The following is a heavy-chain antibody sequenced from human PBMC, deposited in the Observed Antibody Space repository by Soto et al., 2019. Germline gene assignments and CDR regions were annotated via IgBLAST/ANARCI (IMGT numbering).Heavy chain of an antibody. J-gene: IGHJ4*02. CDR2: IYSGGST. CDR1: GFTVSSNY. D-gene: IGHD4-17*01. CDR3: ARESSTTVTSFDY. Sequence: PGGSLRLSCAASGFTVSSNYMSWVRQAPGKGLEWVSVIYSGGSTYYADSVKGRFTISRDNSKNTLYLQMNSLRAEDTAVYYCARESSTTVTSFDYWGQGTLVTVSS. V-gene: IGHV3-66*01.